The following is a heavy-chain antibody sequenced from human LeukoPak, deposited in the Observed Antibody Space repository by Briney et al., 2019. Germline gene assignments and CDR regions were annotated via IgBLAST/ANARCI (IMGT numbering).Heavy chain of an antibody. CDR3: AKGTSSSCYSAPNY. V-gene: IGHV3-23*01. CDR1: GFTFSSYA. D-gene: IGHD2-15*01. CDR2: ICSNDNNT. Sequence: PGGSLRLSCAAPGFTFSSYAMNWVRQAPGKGLEWVSAICSNDNNTYYANSVKGRFTISGDNSKNTLSLQLNSLRAEDTAVYYCAKGTSSSCYSAPNYWGQGTLVTVSS. J-gene: IGHJ4*02.